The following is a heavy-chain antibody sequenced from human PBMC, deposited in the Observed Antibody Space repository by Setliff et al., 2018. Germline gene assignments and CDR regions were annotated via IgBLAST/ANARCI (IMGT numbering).Heavy chain of an antibody. V-gene: IGHV3-74*01. D-gene: IGHD2-2*01. J-gene: IGHJ4*02. CDR3: ARESFCSSTSCFPDF. Sequence: GGSLRLSCAASGFTFSSYWMHWVRQAPGKGLVWVSRINSDGSSTSYADSVKGRFTISRDNAKNTLYLQMNSLRAEDTAVYYCARESFCSSTSCFPDFWGQGTLVTVSS. CDR2: INSDGSST. CDR1: GFTFSSYW.